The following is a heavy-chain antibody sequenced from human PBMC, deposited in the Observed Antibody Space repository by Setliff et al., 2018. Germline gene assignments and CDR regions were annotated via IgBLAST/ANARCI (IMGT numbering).Heavy chain of an antibody. CDR2: IHYSGST. Sequence: SETLSLTCTVSGGSISIYYWSWIRQPPGKGLEWIGSIHYSGSTNYNPSLKSRLTISVDTAKTQFSLRLISVTAADTAVYYCAIHLSSGSYYGGAYYYLYVWGKGTTVTVSS. D-gene: IGHD1-26*01. V-gene: IGHV4-59*08. CDR1: GGSISIYY. CDR3: AIHLSSGSYYGGAYYYLYV. J-gene: IGHJ6*03.